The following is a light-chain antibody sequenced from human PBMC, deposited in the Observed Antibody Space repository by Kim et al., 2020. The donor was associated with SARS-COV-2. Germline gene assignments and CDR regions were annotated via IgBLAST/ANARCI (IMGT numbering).Light chain of an antibody. J-gene: IGKJ2*01. CDR3: QHYDRYPYT. V-gene: IGKV1-5*01. CDR2: QAS. Sequence: LSATVGARVTITCRASQSITLLVWYQQKPGKAPKLLIYQASTLESGVPSRFSGSGSGTEFSLTISSLQPDDFATYHCQHYDRYPYTFGQGTKLEI. CDR1: QSITL.